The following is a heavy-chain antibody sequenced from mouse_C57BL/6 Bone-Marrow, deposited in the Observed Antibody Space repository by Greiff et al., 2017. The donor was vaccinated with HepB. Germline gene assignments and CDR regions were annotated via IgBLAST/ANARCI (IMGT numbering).Heavy chain of an antibody. CDR2: IYPGDGDT. J-gene: IGHJ3*01. Sequence: VQLVESGPELVKPGASVKISCKASGYAFSSSWMNWVKQRPGKGLEWIGRIYPGDGDTNYNGKFKGKATLTADKSSSTAYMQLSSLTSEDSAVYFCARSEGNWDSFAYWGQGTLVTVSA. V-gene: IGHV1-82*01. CDR3: ARSEGNWDSFAY. D-gene: IGHD4-1*01. CDR1: GYAFSSSW.